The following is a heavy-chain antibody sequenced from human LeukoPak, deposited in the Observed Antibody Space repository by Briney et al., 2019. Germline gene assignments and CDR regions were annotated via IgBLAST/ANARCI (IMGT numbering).Heavy chain of an antibody. D-gene: IGHD6-13*01. J-gene: IGHJ3*02. CDR3: AKRLGKSGGSIWYGDAFDI. CDR2: ISGSGGST. CDR1: GFTFSSYA. Sequence: GGSLRLSCAASGFTFSSYAMSWVRQAPGKGLEWVSAISGSGGSTYYADSVKGRFTISRDNSKNTLYLQMDSLRAEDTAVYYCAKRLGKSGGSIWYGDAFDIWGQGTMVTVSS. V-gene: IGHV3-23*01.